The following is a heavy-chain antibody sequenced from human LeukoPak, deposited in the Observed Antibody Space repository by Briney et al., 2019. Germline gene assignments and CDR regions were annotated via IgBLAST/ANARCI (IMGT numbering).Heavy chain of an antibody. D-gene: IGHD5-18*01. CDR2: ISGSGSVT. Sequence: GGSLRLSCAASGFTVSSNYMSWVRQAPGKGLEWVSTISGSGSVTWYADSVKGRFTISRDNSKNTLYLQMNSLRAEDTAVYYCARNSYGYFDYWGQGTLVTVSS. J-gene: IGHJ4*02. V-gene: IGHV3-66*01. CDR3: ARNSYGYFDY. CDR1: GFTVSSNY.